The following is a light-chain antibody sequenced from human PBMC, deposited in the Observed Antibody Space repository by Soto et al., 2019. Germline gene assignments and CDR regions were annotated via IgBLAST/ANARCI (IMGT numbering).Light chain of an antibody. CDR3: HVWDSDRDHPV. V-gene: IGLV3-21*04. J-gene: IGLJ2*01. CDR2: YEI. CDR1: NIGSKS. Sequence: SYELTQPPSVSVAPGQTASITCGGNNIGSKSVHWYQQKSGQAPVLVIYYEIDRPSGIPERFSGSNFGNTATLTISRVEAGDEANYYCHVWDSDRDHPVFGGGTKRTVL.